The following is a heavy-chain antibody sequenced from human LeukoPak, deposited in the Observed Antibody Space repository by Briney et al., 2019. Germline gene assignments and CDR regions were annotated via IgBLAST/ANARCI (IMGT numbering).Heavy chain of an antibody. Sequence: PETLSLTCRVYGASISSYYWSWIRQPAGKGLEWIGRIHTSGSTNYNPSLKSRVTMSVDVTQNQFSLKLSSVTAADSAVYYCASVALGAFDSWGQGTMVTVSS. CDR2: IHTSGST. J-gene: IGHJ3*01. CDR1: GASISSYY. V-gene: IGHV4-4*07. D-gene: IGHD3-10*01. CDR3: ASVALGAFDS.